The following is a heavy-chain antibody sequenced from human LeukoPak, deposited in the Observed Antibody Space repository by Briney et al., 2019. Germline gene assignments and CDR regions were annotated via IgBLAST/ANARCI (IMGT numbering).Heavy chain of an antibody. CDR3: ARGLISMARGVINLDAFDI. CDR1: GGSISSSSYY. V-gene: IGHV4-39*07. D-gene: IGHD3-10*01. Sequence: SETLSLTCTVSGGSISSSSYYWGWIRQPPGKGLEWIGSIYYSGSTYYNPSLKSRVTISVDTSKNQFSLKLSSVTAADTAVYYCARGLISMARGVINLDAFDIWGQGTMVTVSS. J-gene: IGHJ3*02. CDR2: IYYSGST.